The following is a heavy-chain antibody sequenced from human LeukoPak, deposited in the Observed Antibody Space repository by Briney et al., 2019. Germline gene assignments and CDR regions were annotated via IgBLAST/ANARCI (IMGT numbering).Heavy chain of an antibody. D-gene: IGHD2-2*02. CDR1: GWSFSGYY. CDR2: INHSGST. V-gene: IGHV4-34*01. CDR3: ARGRYCSSTSCYRGDYYYYGVDV. Sequence: PSETLSLTCAVYGWSFSGYYWSWIRQPPGKGLEWIGEINHSGSTNCNPSLKSRVTISVDTSKNQFSLKLSSVTAADTAVYYCARGRYCSSTSCYRGDYYYYGVDVWGQGTTVTVSS. J-gene: IGHJ6*02.